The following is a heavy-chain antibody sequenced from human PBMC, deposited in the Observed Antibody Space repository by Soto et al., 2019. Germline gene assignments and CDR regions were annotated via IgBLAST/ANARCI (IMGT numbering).Heavy chain of an antibody. CDR3: AKGGDSWSGFSPD. CDR1: GFSFSNYV. D-gene: IGHD3-3*01. J-gene: IGHJ4*02. CDR2: ISDSGGSS. Sequence: EVQLLESGGGLVQPGGSLRLSCAASGFSFSNYVMSWVRQAPGKGLEWVSGISDSGGSSYDVDSVRGRFTISRDNSRNTLFLQMNSLTHEDTVVYYCAKGGDSWSGFSPDWGQGTLVTVSS. V-gene: IGHV3-23*01.